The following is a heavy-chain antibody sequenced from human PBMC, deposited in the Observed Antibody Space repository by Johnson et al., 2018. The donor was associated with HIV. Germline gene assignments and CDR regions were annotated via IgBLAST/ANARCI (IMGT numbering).Heavy chain of an antibody. J-gene: IGHJ3*01. D-gene: IGHD3/OR15-3a*01. CDR2: IRQDGSEK. CDR1: GFTFKNYW. Sequence: MQLVESGGGLVQPGGSLRLSCVVSGFTFKNYWMNWVRQAPGKGLEWVAYIRQDGSEKEYLDSVKGRFTISRDNANNSLYLQMSSLRVEDTAVYYCASGHMWSGFWGQGTMVTVSS. V-gene: IGHV3-7*01. CDR3: ASGHMWSGF.